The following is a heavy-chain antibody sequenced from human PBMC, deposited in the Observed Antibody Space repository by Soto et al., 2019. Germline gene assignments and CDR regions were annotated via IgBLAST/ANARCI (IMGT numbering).Heavy chain of an antibody. CDR2: ISAYNGNT. D-gene: IGHD3-3*01. CDR1: GYTFTSYG. J-gene: IGHJ5*02. Sequence: ASVKVSCKASGYTFTSYGISWVRQAPGQGLEWMGWISAYNGNTNYAQKLQGRVTMTTDTSTSTAYMELRSLRSDDTAVYYCARDAPLPTYYDFWSGYYGSYWFHPWGQGTLVTVSS. CDR3: ARDAPLPTYYDFWSGYYGSYWFHP. V-gene: IGHV1-18*01.